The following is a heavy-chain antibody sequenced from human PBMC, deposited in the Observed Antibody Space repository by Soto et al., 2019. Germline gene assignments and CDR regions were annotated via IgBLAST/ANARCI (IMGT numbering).Heavy chain of an antibody. CDR1: GGSVNSGAYH. Sequence: SETLSLTCTVSGGSVNSGAYHWSWIRQHPGKGLEWIGDIYYSGSTYYNPSLKSRVTISIDTSTNHFSLHLSALTAADTAVYYCARAPIPNWNYYGMDVWGQGTTVTVSS. D-gene: IGHD1-1*01. CDR2: IYYSGST. V-gene: IGHV4-31*03. CDR3: ARAPIPNWNYYGMDV. J-gene: IGHJ6*02.